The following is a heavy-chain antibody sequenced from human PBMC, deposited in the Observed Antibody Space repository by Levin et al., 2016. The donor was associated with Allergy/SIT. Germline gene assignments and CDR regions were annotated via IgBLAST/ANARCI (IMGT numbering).Heavy chain of an antibody. CDR1: GFTFSDYY. CDR3: ARDGRPDGAMVYAIRGDWYFDL. D-gene: IGHD2-8*01. V-gene: IGHV3-11*05. CDR2: ISSSSSYT. J-gene: IGHJ2*01. Sequence: GESLKISCAASGFTFSDYYMSWIRQAPGKGLEWVSYISSSSSYTNYADSVKGRFTISRDNAKNSLYLQMNSLRAEDTAVYYCARDGRPDGAMVYAIRGDWYFDLWGRGTLVPSPQ.